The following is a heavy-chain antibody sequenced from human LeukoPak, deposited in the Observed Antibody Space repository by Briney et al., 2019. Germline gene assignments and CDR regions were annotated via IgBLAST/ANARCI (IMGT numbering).Heavy chain of an antibody. D-gene: IGHD3-10*01. CDR2: ISSSSSYI. Sequence: GGSLRLSCAASGFTFSSYSMNWVRQAPGKGLEWVSSISSSSSYIYYADSVKGRFTISRDNAKNSLYLQMNSLRAEDTAVYYCANLYPSMVRGVNPWGQGTLVTVSS. J-gene: IGHJ5*02. V-gene: IGHV3-21*01. CDR3: ANLYPSMVRGVNP. CDR1: GFTFSSYS.